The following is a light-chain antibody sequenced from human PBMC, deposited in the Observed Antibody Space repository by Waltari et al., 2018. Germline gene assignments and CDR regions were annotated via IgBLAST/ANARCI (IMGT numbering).Light chain of an antibody. J-gene: IGKJ4*01. CDR1: QAISTF. CDR2: AAS. CDR3: QQYSTFPPT. Sequence: DIQMTQSPSSLSPSVGDRVILACRASQAISTFLAWFTLKPGKAPKSLIYAASTLQTGVSSNFSGSRSGKDFTLTISSLQPGDCATYYCQQYSTFPPTFGGGTRVEI. V-gene: IGKV1-16*02.